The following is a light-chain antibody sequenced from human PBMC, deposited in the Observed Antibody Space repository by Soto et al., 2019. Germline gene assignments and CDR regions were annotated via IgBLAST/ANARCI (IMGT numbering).Light chain of an antibody. CDR3: SSFASTHTYV. J-gene: IGLJ1*01. V-gene: IGLV2-14*01. Sequence: QSALTQPASVSGSPGQSITISCTGTSSDVAFYNHVSWYQQHPGKAPKLLIYEGNNRPSGVSHRFSGSKSGNTASLTISGLQAEDEADYYCSSFASTHTYVFGTGTKVTVL. CDR1: SSDVAFYNH. CDR2: EGN.